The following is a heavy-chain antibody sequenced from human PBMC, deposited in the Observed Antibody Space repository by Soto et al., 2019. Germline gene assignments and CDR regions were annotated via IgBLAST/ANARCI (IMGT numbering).Heavy chain of an antibody. D-gene: IGHD2-15*01. Sequence: QVQLVQSGAEVKKPGASVKISCKASGYTFTSYAMHWVRQAPGQRLEWMGWINAAKGDTKYSQKFQGRVTITRDTSASTADMELSTLRSEDTAVYYFARGTCSGSSCYSFRFDYWGQGTRVTVSS. CDR1: GYTFTSYA. CDR3: ARGTCSGSSCYSFRFDY. J-gene: IGHJ4*02. V-gene: IGHV1-3*01. CDR2: INAAKGDT.